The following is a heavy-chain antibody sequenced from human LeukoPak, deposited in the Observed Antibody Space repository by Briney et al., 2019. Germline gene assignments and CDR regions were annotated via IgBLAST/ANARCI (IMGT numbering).Heavy chain of an antibody. CDR2: ISYVGSNK. CDR3: ARALGSSAWYYY. J-gene: IGHJ4*02. V-gene: IGHV3-30*14. CDR1: GFTFSSYA. Sequence: GGSLRLSCAASGFTFSSYAMHWVRQAPGKGLEWVAVISYVGSNKYYADSVKGRFTISRDNSKNTLYLQMNSLRAEDTAVYYCARALGSSAWYYYWGQGTLVTVSS. D-gene: IGHD6-19*01.